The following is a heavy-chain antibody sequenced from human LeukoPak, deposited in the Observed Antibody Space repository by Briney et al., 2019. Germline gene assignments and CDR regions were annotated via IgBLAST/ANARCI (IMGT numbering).Heavy chain of an antibody. V-gene: IGHV3-21*06. CDR2: IISSSGKYI. D-gene: IGHD4-17*01. CDR3: ARDYHTYGDYHAFDL. CDR1: GFTFSSYS. J-gene: IGHJ3*01. Sequence: GGSLRLSCAASGFTFSSYSMNGVRQAPGKGGEWVSSIISSSGKYIYKADSEEGQFTITKNNAKNVLDKEKNSLTAEDTAVYYCARDYHTYGDYHAFDLWGQGTMVTVPS.